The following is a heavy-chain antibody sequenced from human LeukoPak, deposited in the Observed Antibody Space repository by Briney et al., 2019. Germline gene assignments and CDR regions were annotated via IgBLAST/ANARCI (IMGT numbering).Heavy chain of an antibody. CDR2: ISYDGSNK. CDR3: ARGEYYYDSRHYGMDV. Sequence: GGSLRLSCAASGFTFSSYAMHWVRQAPGKGLEWVAVISYDGSNKYYADSVKGRFTISRDNSKNTLYLQMNSLRAEDTAVYYCARGEYYYDSRHYGMDVWGQGTTVTVSS. V-gene: IGHV3-30-3*01. CDR1: GFTFSSYA. J-gene: IGHJ6*02. D-gene: IGHD3-22*01.